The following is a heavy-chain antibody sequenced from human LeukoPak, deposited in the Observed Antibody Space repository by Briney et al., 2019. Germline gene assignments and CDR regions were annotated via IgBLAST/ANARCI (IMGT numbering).Heavy chain of an antibody. CDR3: ANNAVVVAAKGVFDY. CDR1: GFTFSSYA. Sequence: GGSLRLSCVASGFTFSSYALNWVRQTPGKGLEWVSTISGSGASTYYADAVRGRFTISRDNSRNTLQLQMNSLRAEDTAVYYCANNAVVVAAKGVFDYWGQGTLVTVSS. J-gene: IGHJ4*02. V-gene: IGHV3-23*01. D-gene: IGHD2-15*01. CDR2: ISGSGAST.